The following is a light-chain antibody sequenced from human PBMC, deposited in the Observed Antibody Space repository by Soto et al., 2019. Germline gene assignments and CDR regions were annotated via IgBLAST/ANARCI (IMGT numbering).Light chain of an antibody. Sequence: EIVLAQSPGTLSLSPGERATLSCRASQSVSNNYLAWYQQKPGQAPRLLIYGASSRATGIPDRFSGSGSGTDFSLTISRLEPEDFAAYYCQQTYSVRATFGQGTKVE. CDR3: QQTYSVRAT. CDR1: QSVSNNY. V-gene: IGKV3-20*01. CDR2: GAS. J-gene: IGKJ1*01.